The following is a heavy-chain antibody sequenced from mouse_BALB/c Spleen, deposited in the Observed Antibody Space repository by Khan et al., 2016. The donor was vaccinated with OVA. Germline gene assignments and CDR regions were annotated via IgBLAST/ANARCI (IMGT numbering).Heavy chain of an antibody. V-gene: IGHV1-77*01. J-gene: IGHJ3*01. CDR2: IYPGSDST. D-gene: IGHD4-1*01. Sequence: QVQLQQSGPELVKPGASVKMSCKASGYTFTDYVMNWVKQRTGQGLEWIGQIYPGSDSTYYNEKFKGKATLTADRSSSTVYMQLSSLTSEDSAVYFCARAGWDGFAYWGQGTLVTVSA. CDR1: GYTFTDYV. CDR3: ARAGWDGFAY.